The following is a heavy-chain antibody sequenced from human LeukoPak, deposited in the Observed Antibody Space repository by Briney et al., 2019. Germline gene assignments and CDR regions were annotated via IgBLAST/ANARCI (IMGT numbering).Heavy chain of an antibody. Sequence: SETLSLTCTVSGGSISSGTYYWSWIRQPAGKGLEWIGRIYTSGSTNYNPSLKSRVTIPVDTSKNQFSLKLSSVTAADTAVYYCAREWYYYDSSGYSTLFDYWGQGTLVTVSS. V-gene: IGHV4-61*02. D-gene: IGHD3-22*01. CDR2: IYTSGST. CDR1: GGSISSGTYY. J-gene: IGHJ4*02. CDR3: AREWYYYDSSGYSTLFDY.